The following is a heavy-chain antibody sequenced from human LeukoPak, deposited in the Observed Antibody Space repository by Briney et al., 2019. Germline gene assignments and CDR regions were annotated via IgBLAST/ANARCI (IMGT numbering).Heavy chain of an antibody. D-gene: IGHD6-6*01. Sequence: GGSLRLSRAASGFTFSSYSMNWVRQAPGKGLEWVSSISSSSSYIYYADSVEGRFTISRDNAKNSLYLQMNRLRAEDTAVYYCARDLKTGSNWFDPWGQGTLVSVSS. CDR2: ISSSSSYI. V-gene: IGHV3-21*01. CDR3: ARDLKTGSNWFDP. J-gene: IGHJ5*02. CDR1: GFTFSSYS.